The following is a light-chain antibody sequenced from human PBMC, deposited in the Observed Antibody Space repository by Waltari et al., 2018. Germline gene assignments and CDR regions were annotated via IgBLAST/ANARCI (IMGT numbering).Light chain of an antibody. CDR1: RSVATY. J-gene: IGKJ1*01. Sequence: EIVLSQSPGTLSLSRGERATLPCRASRSVATYLAWYQQKPGQAPRLLIYGASSRATGVPDRFRASGSGTDFSLTISSLEPEDCAVYYGQHYVRLPVTFGQGTKVEIK. CDR3: QHYVRLPVT. V-gene: IGKV3-20*01. CDR2: GAS.